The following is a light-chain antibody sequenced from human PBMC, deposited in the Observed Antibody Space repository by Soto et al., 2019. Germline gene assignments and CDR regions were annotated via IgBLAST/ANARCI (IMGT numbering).Light chain of an antibody. CDR2: RDN. CDR3: QVWDSSTVV. Sequence: SYELTQPLSVSVALGQTARITCGGNNIGTKSVHWYQQKPGQAPVLVIYRDNNRPSGIPERFSGSNSGNTATLTISRAQAGDEADYSCQVWDSSTVVFSGGTKLTVL. J-gene: IGLJ2*01. CDR1: NIGTKS. V-gene: IGLV3-9*01.